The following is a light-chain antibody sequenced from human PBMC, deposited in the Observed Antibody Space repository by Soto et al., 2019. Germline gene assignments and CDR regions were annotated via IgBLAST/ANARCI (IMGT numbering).Light chain of an antibody. Sequence: EIVMTQSPATLSLSPGERVTLSCRASQSVSRFLSWYQQRPGQAPRLLIYDTATRATADPARFSGGGSGTEFRLSISSRQADDFVVYYCQQYDSWPPCTFGQGTKLEVK. CDR3: QQYDSWPPCT. J-gene: IGKJ2*02. V-gene: IGKV3-15*01. CDR1: QSVSRF. CDR2: DTA.